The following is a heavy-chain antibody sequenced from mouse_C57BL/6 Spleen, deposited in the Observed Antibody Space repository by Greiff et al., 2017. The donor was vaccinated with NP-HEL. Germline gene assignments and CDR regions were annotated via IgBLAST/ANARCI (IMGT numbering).Heavy chain of an antibody. Sequence: VQLKESGPGLVAPSQSLSITCTVSGFSLTSYAISWVRQPPGKGLEWLGVIWPGGGTNYNSALKSRLSISKDNSKSQVFLKMNRLQTDDTARDYCARKDYDGKAYWYFDVWGTGTTVTVSS. D-gene: IGHD1-1*01. CDR2: IWPGGGT. V-gene: IGHV2-9-1*01. CDR3: ARKDYDGKAYWYFDV. CDR1: GFSLTSYA. J-gene: IGHJ1*03.